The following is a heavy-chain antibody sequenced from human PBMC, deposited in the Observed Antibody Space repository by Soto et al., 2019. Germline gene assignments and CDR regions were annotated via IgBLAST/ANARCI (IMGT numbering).Heavy chain of an antibody. J-gene: IGHJ6*01. Sequence: SETLSLTCTVSGGSISSGDYYWSWIRQPPGKGLEWIGYIYYSGSTYYNPSLKSRVTISVDTSKNQFSLKLSSVTAADTAVYYCASLWFGETGFYGMDVWRQGTTVTVSS. CDR3: ASLWFGETGFYGMDV. D-gene: IGHD3-10*01. CDR2: IYYSGST. V-gene: IGHV4-30-4*01. CDR1: GGSISSGDYY.